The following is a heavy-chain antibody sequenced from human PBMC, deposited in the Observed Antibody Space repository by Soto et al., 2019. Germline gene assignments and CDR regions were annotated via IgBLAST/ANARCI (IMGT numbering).Heavy chain of an antibody. D-gene: IGHD6-19*01. J-gene: IGHJ4*02. V-gene: IGHV3-23*01. CDR1: GFTFSDYG. CDR2: ISNDAGRT. Sequence: PGGSLRLSCAASGFTFSDYGMTWVRQAPGKGLEWVSSISNDAGRTFYADSVRGRFTVSRDSSTDTLYLQMTSLRAEDTAVYFCARPPLYSSGGYFDTWGQGALVTVSS. CDR3: ARPPLYSSGGYFDT.